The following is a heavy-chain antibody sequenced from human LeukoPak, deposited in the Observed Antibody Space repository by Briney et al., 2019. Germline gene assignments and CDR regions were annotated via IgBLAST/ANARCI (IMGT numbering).Heavy chain of an antibody. CDR1: GGSISSHY. CDR3: ASGGSYFPPGAFDI. Sequence: SETLSLTCTVSGGSISSHYWSWIRQPPWKGLEWIGYMYDSERTNYNPSLKSRVTISVDTSKNQSSLKLSSVTAADTAVYYCASGGSYFPPGAFDIWGQGTMVTVSS. V-gene: IGHV4-59*08. D-gene: IGHD1-26*01. J-gene: IGHJ3*02. CDR2: MYDSERT.